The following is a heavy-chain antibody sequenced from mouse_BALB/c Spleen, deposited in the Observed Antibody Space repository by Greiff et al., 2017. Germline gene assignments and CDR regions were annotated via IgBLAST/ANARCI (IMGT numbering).Heavy chain of an antibody. J-gene: IGHJ1*01. Sequence: VMLVESGPGLVAPSQSLSITCTVSGFSLTSYGVHWVRQPPGKGLEWLGVIWAGGSTNYNSALMSRLSISKDNSKSQVFLKMNSLQTDDTAMYYCARDPYYGNYAWYFDVWGAGTTVTVSS. D-gene: IGHD2-10*01. V-gene: IGHV2-9*02. CDR1: GFSLTSYG. CDR3: ARDPYYGNYAWYFDV. CDR2: IWAGGST.